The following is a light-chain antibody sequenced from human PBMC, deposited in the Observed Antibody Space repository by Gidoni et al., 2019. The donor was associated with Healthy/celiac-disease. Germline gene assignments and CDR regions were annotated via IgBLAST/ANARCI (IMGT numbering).Light chain of an antibody. CDR1: SSNIGNNY. CDR3: GTWDGSLSAGV. Sequence: SVLTPPPSVSAAPGQKVTISCSGSSSNIGNNYVPWYQQLPGTAPKLLIYDNNKRPSGIPDRFSGSKSGTSATLGITGLQTGDEADYYCGTWDGSLSAGVFGGGTKLTVL. CDR2: DNN. J-gene: IGLJ2*01. V-gene: IGLV1-51*01.